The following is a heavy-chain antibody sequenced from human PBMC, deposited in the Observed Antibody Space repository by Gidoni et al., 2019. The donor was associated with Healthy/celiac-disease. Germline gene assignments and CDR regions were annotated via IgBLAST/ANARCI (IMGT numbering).Heavy chain of an antibody. CDR1: GFTFSAHY. J-gene: IGHJ6*02. CDR2: TRNKAKSYTT. D-gene: IGHD3-16*02. V-gene: IGHV3-72*01. CDR3: GRSISSGHYGMDV. Sequence: EVQLVESGGGLVQPGGSMRLSCAASGFTFSAHYMDWVRQAPGKGLEWVGRTRNKAKSYTTDYAASVKGRFSISRDESKNSLYLQMNSLKTEDTAVYYCGRSISSGHYGMDVWGQGTTVTVSS.